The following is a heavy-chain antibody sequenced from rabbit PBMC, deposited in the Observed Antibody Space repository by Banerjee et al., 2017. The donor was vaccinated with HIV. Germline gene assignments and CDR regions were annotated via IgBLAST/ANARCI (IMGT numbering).Heavy chain of an antibody. CDR3: ARKLFSGYDGSFNL. Sequence: QQQLVESGGDLVKPGASLTLTCTASGLDFSSYYWICWVRQAPGKGLEWIACIYTGDGNTYYASWAKGRFTISKTSSTTVTLQMTSLTAADTATYFCARKLFSGYDGSFNLRGPGTLVTVS. J-gene: IGHJ4*01. D-gene: IGHD1-1*01. V-gene: IGHV1S45*01. CDR1: GLDFSSYYW. CDR2: IYTGDGNT.